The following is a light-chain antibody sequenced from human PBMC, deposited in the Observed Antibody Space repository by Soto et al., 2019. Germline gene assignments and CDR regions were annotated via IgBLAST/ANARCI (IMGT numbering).Light chain of an antibody. CDR2: DAS. V-gene: IGKV3-15*01. Sequence: EIVMTQSPVTLSVSPGERATLSCRASHDVSSRLAWYQQKPGQAPRLLIYDASTRATGLPARFSGSGSGTEFTLTISSLQSEDFAVYYXQHYTNWPLTFGGGTKVDIK. CDR1: HDVSSR. CDR3: QHYTNWPLT. J-gene: IGKJ4*01.